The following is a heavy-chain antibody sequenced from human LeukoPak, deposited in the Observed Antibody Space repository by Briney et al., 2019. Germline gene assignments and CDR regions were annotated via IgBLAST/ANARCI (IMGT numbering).Heavy chain of an antibody. J-gene: IGHJ1*01. V-gene: IGHV7-4-1*02. CDR2: INTNTGNP. CDR1: GYTFTSYA. D-gene: IGHD3-22*01. Sequence: ASVNVSCNASGYTFTSYAMNLVRQAPGHGLEWMGWINTNTGNPTYAQGFTGRVVFSSDTSVSTAYLQISSLKAEDTAVYYCARVFYDSSGYPLDLWGQSPLVTVSS. CDR3: ARVFYDSSGYPLDL.